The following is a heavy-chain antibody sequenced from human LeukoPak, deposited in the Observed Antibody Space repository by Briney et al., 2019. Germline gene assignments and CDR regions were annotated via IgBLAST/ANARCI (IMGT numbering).Heavy chain of an antibody. J-gene: IGHJ3*02. Sequence: PGGSLRLSCAASGFTVSSNYMSWVRQAPGKGLEWVSVIYSGGSTYYADSVKGRFTISRDNSKNTLYLQMNSLRAEDTAVYYCARDVPYYYDSSGPRAFDIWGQGTMVTVSS. CDR1: GFTVSSNY. CDR3: ARDVPYYYDSSGPRAFDI. CDR2: IYSGGST. D-gene: IGHD3-22*01. V-gene: IGHV3-53*01.